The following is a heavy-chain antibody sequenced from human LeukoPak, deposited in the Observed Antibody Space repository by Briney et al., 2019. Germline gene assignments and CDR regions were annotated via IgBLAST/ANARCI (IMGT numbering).Heavy chain of an antibody. CDR3: ARGRIVVVPAAIRGSYYYYGMDV. Sequence: KPSETLSLTCAVYGGSFSGYYWSWIRQPPGKGLEWVGEIHHSGSTNYNPSPKSRFTISVDTSKNQFSLKLSSVTAADTAVYYCARGRIVVVPAAIRGSYYYYGMDVWGQGTTVTVSS. J-gene: IGHJ6*02. CDR1: GGSFSGYY. V-gene: IGHV4-34*01. D-gene: IGHD2-2*02. CDR2: IHHSGST.